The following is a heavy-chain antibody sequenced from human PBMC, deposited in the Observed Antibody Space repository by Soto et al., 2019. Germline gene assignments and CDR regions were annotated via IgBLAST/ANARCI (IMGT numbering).Heavy chain of an antibody. D-gene: IGHD2-15*01. J-gene: IGHJ3*02. Sequence: PWVTLSLTCTVSGGSISSGGYYWSWIRQHPGKGLERIGYIYYSGSTYYNPSLKSRVTISVDTSKNQFSLKLSSVTAADTAVYYCARGCSGGSCYFDDAFDIWGQGTMVTVSS. V-gene: IGHV4-31*03. CDR3: ARGCSGGSCYFDDAFDI. CDR1: GGSISSGGYY. CDR2: IYYSGST.